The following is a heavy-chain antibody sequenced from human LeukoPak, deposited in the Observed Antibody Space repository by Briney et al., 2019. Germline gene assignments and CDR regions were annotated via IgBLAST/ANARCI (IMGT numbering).Heavy chain of an antibody. Sequence: SETLSLTCAVYGGSLSGYYWSWIRQSPGKGLEWIGEINRGGITKYNPSLRSRVTISLGTSYNQFSLKLTSVTAADTAMYYCARSGDCGSSSCYWFDPWGQGTLVTVSS. V-gene: IGHV4-34*01. CDR2: INRGGIT. CDR1: GGSLSGYY. D-gene: IGHD2-2*01. J-gene: IGHJ5*02. CDR3: ARSGDCGSSSCYWFDP.